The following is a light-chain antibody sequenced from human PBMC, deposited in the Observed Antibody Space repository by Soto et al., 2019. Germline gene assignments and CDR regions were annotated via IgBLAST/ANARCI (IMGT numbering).Light chain of an antibody. Sequence: DIQMTQSPSSLSASVGDRVTITCRASQGISNSLDWYQQKPGKDPKLLIYAASTLQSGVPSRFSGSGSGTDFTLTISSLQPQDVATYYCQKYNGAPRAFGQGTKVEIK. CDR3: QKYNGAPRA. CDR1: QGISNS. CDR2: AAS. J-gene: IGKJ1*01. V-gene: IGKV1-27*01.